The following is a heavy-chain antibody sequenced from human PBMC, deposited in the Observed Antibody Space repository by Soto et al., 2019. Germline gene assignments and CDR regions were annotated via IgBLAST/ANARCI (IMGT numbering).Heavy chain of an antibody. V-gene: IGHV1-8*01. Sequence: ASVKVSCKASGYTFTSYDINWVRQATGQGLEWMGLMNPNSGNTGYAQKFQGRVTMTRNTSISTAYMELSSLRSEDTAVYYCARGRYCSGGSCYGGVYYFDYWGQGTLVTVSS. J-gene: IGHJ4*02. CDR1: GYTFTSYD. CDR2: MNPNSGNT. CDR3: ARGRYCSGGSCYGGVYYFDY. D-gene: IGHD2-15*01.